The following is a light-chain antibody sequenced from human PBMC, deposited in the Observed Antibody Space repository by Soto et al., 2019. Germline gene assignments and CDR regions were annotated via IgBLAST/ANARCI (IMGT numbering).Light chain of an antibody. Sequence: EIVMTQSPATRSVSPGERATLSCGASQSVSSNLAWYQQKPGQAPRLLIYGASTRATGIPARFSGSGSGTEFTLTISSLQSEDYAVYYCQQYNNWPRTFGQGTKVDIK. CDR2: GAS. CDR3: QQYNNWPRT. V-gene: IGKV3-15*01. J-gene: IGKJ1*01. CDR1: QSVSSN.